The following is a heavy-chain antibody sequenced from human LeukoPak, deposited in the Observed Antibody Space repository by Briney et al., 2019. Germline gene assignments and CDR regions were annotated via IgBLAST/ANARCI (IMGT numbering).Heavy chain of an antibody. V-gene: IGHV4-34*01. D-gene: IGHD6-13*01. CDR1: GGSFCGYY. CDR3: ARTGWKGSSWHMNWFDP. J-gene: IGHJ5*02. CDR2: INHSGST. Sequence: PSVTLSLTCAVCGGSFCGYYWSWLRQPPGKGLEWIGEINHSGSTNYNPSLKSRVTISVDTSKNQFSLKLSSVTAADTAVYYCARTGWKGSSWHMNWFDPWGQGTLVTVSS.